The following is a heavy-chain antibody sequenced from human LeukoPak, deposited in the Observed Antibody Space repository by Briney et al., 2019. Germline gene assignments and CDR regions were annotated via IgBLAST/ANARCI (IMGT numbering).Heavy chain of an antibody. CDR3: STWTDLYDY. V-gene: IGHV3-15*01. CDR1: GFTFSSYE. CDR2: IRSKTDSGTT. J-gene: IGHJ4*02. D-gene: IGHD3/OR15-3a*01. Sequence: PGGSLRLSCAASGFTFSSYEMNWVRQAPGKGLEWVGRIRSKTDSGTTDYAAPVKGRFIISRDDSTNTVYLQMNSLRTEDTAVYYCSTWTDLYDYWGQGTLVTVSS.